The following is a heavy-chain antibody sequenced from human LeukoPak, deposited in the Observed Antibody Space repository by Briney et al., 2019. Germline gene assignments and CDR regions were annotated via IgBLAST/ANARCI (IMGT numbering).Heavy chain of an antibody. D-gene: IGHD5-18*01. CDR2: IYSGGST. J-gene: IGHJ4*02. CDR1: GFTFSNYE. V-gene: IGHV3-53*01. CDR3: ARYSYGSGAIDY. Sequence: PGGSLRLSCAASGFTFSNYEMHWVRQAPGKGLEWVSVIYSGGSTYYADSVKGRFTISRDNSKNTLYLQMNSLRAEDTAVYYCARYSYGSGAIDYWGQGTLVTVSS.